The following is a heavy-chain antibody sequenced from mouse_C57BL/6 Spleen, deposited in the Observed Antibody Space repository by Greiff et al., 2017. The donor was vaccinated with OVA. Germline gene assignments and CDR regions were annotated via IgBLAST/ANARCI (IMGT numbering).Heavy chain of an antibody. D-gene: IGHD2-3*01. CDR2: IRNKANGYTT. CDR1: GFTFTDYY. Sequence: EVKLMESGGGLVQPGGSLSLSCAASGFTFTDYYMSWVRQPPGKALEWLGFIRNKANGYTTEYSASVKGRFTISRDNSQSILYLQMNALRAEDSATDDCARWGGYYEYFDVWGTGTTVTVAS. CDR3: ARWGGYYEYFDV. J-gene: IGHJ1*03. V-gene: IGHV7-3*01.